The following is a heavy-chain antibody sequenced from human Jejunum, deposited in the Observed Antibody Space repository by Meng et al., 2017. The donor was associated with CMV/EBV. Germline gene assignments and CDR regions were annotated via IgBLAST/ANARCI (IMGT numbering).Heavy chain of an antibody. V-gene: IGHV3-21*06. Sequence: GCTVRRSHMIGVRQAPGRGLEWVSSSSGASTYIYLADSVEGRFTISRDNAKNSVYLEMNSLRVEDTAVYYCTRAYDYGDPNWFDPWGQGTLVTVSS. CDR2: SSGASTYI. CDR1: GCTVRRSH. CDR3: TRAYDYGDPNWFDP. D-gene: IGHD4/OR15-4a*01. J-gene: IGHJ5*02.